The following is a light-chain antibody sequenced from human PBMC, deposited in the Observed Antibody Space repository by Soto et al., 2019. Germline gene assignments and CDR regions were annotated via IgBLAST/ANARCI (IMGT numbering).Light chain of an antibody. V-gene: IGLV1-51*01. CDR3: GTWDSTLSVVL. Sequence: QAVVTQPPSVSAAPGQKVTISCSGSTSNIGHNYVSWYRQLPGTAPKLLIYDNDKRPSGIPDRFSGSKSGTSATLGITGLLAADEADYYCGTWDSTLSVVLFGGGTKVTVL. CDR1: TSNIGHNY. J-gene: IGLJ2*01. CDR2: DND.